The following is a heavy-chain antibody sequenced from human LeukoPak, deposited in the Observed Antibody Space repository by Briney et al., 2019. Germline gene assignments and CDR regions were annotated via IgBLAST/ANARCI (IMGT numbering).Heavy chain of an antibody. CDR2: IYHTGST. V-gene: IGHV4-59*02. J-gene: IGHJ6*03. CDR3: ARSKLDYYYNYMDV. CDR1: GGSVSDYY. Sequence: SETLSLTCTISGGSVSDYYWSWIRQSPGKGLEWIGYIYHTGSTSYSPSLKSRVTISADTSQNQFSLKLSSVTAADTAVYYCARSKLDYYYNYMDVWGKGTTVTIYS.